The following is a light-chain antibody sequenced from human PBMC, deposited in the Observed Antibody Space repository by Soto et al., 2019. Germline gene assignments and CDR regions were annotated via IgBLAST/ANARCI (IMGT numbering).Light chain of an antibody. CDR1: QSVSSSY. J-gene: IGKJ1*01. V-gene: IGKV3-20*01. CDR3: QQYGGSPAWT. Sequence: EIVLTQSPGTLSLSPGERATLSCRASQSVSSSYLAWYQQKPGQAPRLLIYGASSRATGIPDRFSGSGSGTDFTLTIGRLEPEDFAVYYCQQYGGSPAWTFGQGTKVDIK. CDR2: GAS.